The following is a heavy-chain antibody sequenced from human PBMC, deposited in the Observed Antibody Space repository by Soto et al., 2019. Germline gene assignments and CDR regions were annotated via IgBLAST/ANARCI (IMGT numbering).Heavy chain of an antibody. CDR3: AIQIYDSDTGPNFQYHFEC. V-gene: IGHV5-10-1*01. J-gene: IGHJ4*02. D-gene: IGHD3-22*01. CDR1: GYSFAGYW. CDR2: IDPSDSQT. Sequence: GESLKISCKGSGYSFAGYWITWVRQKPGKGLEWMGRIDPSDSQTYYSPSFRGHVTISVTKSITTVFLQWSSLRASDTAMYYCAIQIYDSDTGPNFQYHFECRGQGTPVTVSS.